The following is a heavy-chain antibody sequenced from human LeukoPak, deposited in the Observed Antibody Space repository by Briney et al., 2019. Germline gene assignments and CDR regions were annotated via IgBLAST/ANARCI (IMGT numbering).Heavy chain of an antibody. CDR1: GGSISSYH. V-gene: IGHV4-59*01. CDR3: ARGWGYFDY. Sequence: PETLSLTCSVSGGSISSYHWSWIRQPPGKGLEWIGYIYYSGSTNYNASLKSRVTISVDTSKNQFSLKLSSVTAADTAVYYCARGWGYFDYWGQGTLVTVSS. D-gene: IGHD7-27*01. J-gene: IGHJ4*02. CDR2: IYYSGST.